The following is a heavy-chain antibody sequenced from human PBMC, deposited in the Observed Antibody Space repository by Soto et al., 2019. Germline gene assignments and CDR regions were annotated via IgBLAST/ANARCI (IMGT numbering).Heavy chain of an antibody. Sequence: GGSLRLSCAASGFTFSSYGMHWVRQAPGRGLEWVAVISYDGSNKYYADSVKGRFTISRDNSKNTLYLQMNSLRAEDTAVYYCAKDHYYDSAIFDYWGQGTLVTVSS. CDR3: AKDHYYDSAIFDY. V-gene: IGHV3-30*18. D-gene: IGHD3-22*01. CDR1: GFTFSSYG. CDR2: ISYDGSNK. J-gene: IGHJ4*02.